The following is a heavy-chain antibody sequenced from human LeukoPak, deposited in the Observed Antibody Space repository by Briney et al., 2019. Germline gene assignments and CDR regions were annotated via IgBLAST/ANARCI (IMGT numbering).Heavy chain of an antibody. CDR1: GYTFTSYA. CDR3: ARLRDYYDSSGPPTPFDY. CDR2: ISAYNGNT. V-gene: IGHV1-18*01. J-gene: IGHJ4*02. Sequence: ASVKVSCKASGYTFTSYAMNWVRQAPGQGLEWMGWISAYNGNTNYAQKLQGRVTMTTDTSTSTAYMELRSLRSDDTAVYYCARLRDYYDSSGPPTPFDYWGQGTLVTVSS. D-gene: IGHD3-22*01.